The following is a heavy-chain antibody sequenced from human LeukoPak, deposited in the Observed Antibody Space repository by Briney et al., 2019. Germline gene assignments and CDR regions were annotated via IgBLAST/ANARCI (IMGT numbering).Heavy chain of an antibody. CDR1: GDSISRFY. V-gene: IGHV4-59*01. D-gene: IGHD6-19*01. Sequence: PAETLSLTCSVSGDSISRFYWSWVRQPPGKGLEWIGYTGDTNYNPSLKSRVTISLDASKSQFSLKLSSVTAADTAMYYCARVNIAVAGDASDVWGRGTMVTVSS. CDR3: ARVNIAVAGDASDV. J-gene: IGHJ3*01. CDR2: YTGDT.